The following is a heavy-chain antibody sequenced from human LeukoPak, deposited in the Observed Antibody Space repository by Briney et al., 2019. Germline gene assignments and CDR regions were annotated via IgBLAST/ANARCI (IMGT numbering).Heavy chain of an antibody. V-gene: IGHV1-46*01. Sequence: GASVKVSCKASGYTFTSYYMHWVRQAPGQGLEWMGIINPSGGSTSYAQKFQGRVTMTTDTSTSTAYMELRSLRSDDTAVYYCARESYYYGSAYDYWGQGTLVTVSS. CDR1: GYTFTSYY. CDR2: INPSGGST. J-gene: IGHJ4*02. CDR3: ARESYYYGSAYDY. D-gene: IGHD3-10*01.